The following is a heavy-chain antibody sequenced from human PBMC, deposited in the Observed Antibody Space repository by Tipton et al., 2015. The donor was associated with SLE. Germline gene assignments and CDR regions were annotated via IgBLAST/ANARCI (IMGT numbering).Heavy chain of an antibody. D-gene: IGHD3-10*01. J-gene: IGHJ3*02. CDR2: IYYSGST. Sequence: TLSLTCTVSGGPISSGDYYWSWIRQPPGKGLEWIGYIYYSGSTNYNPSLKSRVTISVDTSKNQFSLKLSSVTAADTAVYYCARVGRGAFDIWGQGTMVTVSS. V-gene: IGHV4-30-4*01. CDR1: GGPISSGDYY. CDR3: ARVGRGAFDI.